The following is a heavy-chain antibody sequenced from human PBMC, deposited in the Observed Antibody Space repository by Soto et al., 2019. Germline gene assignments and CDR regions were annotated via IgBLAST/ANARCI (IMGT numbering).Heavy chain of an antibody. Sequence: LSLTCAVSGGPFTSNNWWTWVRQPPGQGLEWIGEIYRTGSTNYNPSLKSRVTISLDKSENQFSLKVSSLTAADTAVYYCASRDPGTSVDYWGQGTLVTVSS. J-gene: IGHJ4*02. D-gene: IGHD1-7*01. CDR2: IYRTGST. CDR1: GGPFTSNNW. V-gene: IGHV4-4*02. CDR3: ASRDPGTSVDY.